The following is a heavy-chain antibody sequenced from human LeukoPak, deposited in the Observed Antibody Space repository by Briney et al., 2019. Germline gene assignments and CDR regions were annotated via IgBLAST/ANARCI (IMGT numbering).Heavy chain of an antibody. Sequence: ASVKVSCKVVAYDFTGYYIHWVRQAPGQGPEWMGRLNPNTGHAVYAFKFQGRVTITRDTSSSTAYMEVTRLASDDTALYYCAKDRDGADRIILWGQGTLVTVSS. V-gene: IGHV1-2*06. CDR2: LNPNTGHA. D-gene: IGHD5-24*01. J-gene: IGHJ4*02. CDR1: AYDFTGYY. CDR3: AKDRDGADRIIL.